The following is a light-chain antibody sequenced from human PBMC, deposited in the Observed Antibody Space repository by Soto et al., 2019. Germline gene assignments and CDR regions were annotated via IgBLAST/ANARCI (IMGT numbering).Light chain of an antibody. CDR3: SSYTGGSTYV. Sequence: QSALTQPASVSGSPGQSITISCTGTSSDIGGYKYVSWYQQHPGKAPKLMIYDVSNRPSGVSNRFPGAKSGNTATLTISGLQGEVEAEYYCSSYTGGSTYVFGTWTKLTVL. CDR1: SSDIGGYKY. CDR2: DVS. J-gene: IGLJ1*01. V-gene: IGLV2-14*01.